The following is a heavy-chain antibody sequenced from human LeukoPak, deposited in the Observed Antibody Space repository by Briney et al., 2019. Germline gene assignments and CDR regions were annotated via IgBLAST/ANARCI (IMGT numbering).Heavy chain of an antibody. D-gene: IGHD2-2*01. CDR1: GYTFTGYY. V-gene: IGHV1-2*02. J-gene: IGHJ5*02. Sequence: ASVKVSCKASGYTFTGYYIHWVRQAPGQGLEWMGWINPNSGGTNYAQRFQGRVTMTRYTSISTAYMELSRLRSDDTAVYYCARELGTTSIHWFDPWGQGTLVTVSS. CDR3: ARELGTTSIHWFDP. CDR2: INPNSGGT.